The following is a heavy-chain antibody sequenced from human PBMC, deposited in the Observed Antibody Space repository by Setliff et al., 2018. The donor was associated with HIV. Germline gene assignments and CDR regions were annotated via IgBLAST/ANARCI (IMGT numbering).Heavy chain of an antibody. CDR1: GDSISSYY. J-gene: IGHJ6*03. V-gene: IGHV4-4*08. CDR3: ARDRRGYYYGSGSCYMDV. D-gene: IGHD3-10*01. Sequence: SETLSLTCTVSGDSISSYYWSWIRQPQGKGLEWIGYIYTSGITDYHPSLKSRVTISGDTSKNQFTLKLSSVTAADTAVYYCARDRRGYYYGSGSCYMDVWGTGTTVTVSS. CDR2: IYTSGIT.